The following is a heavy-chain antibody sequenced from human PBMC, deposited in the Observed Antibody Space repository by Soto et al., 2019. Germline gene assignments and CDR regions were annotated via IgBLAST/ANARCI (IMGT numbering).Heavy chain of an antibody. D-gene: IGHD3-22*01. CDR3: ERDKGDHYCDRSGYGDSFDY. CDR2: IIPIFGTA. CDR1: GGTFSSYA. Sequence: QVQLVQSGAEVKKPGSSVKVSCKASGGTFSSYAISWVRQAPGQGLEWMGGIIPIFGTANYAQKVQGRVTITADESTSTAYMELGSLRSEDTAVYYCERDKGDHYCDRSGYGDSFDYWGQGTLVTVSS. V-gene: IGHV1-69*01. J-gene: IGHJ4*02.